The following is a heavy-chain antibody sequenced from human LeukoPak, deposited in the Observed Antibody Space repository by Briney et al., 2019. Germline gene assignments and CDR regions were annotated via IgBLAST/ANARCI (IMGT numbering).Heavy chain of an antibody. CDR3: ARMVGSSTSYPVDYGMDV. CDR1: GGSISSGGYY. J-gene: IGHJ6*04. Sequence: SQTLSLTCTVSGGSISSGGYYWSWIRQHPGKGLEWIGYIYYSGSTYDNPSLKSRVTISVDTSKNQFSLKLSSVTAADTAVYYCARMVGSSTSYPVDYGMDVWGKGTTVTVSS. V-gene: IGHV4-31*03. D-gene: IGHD2-2*01. CDR2: IYYSGST.